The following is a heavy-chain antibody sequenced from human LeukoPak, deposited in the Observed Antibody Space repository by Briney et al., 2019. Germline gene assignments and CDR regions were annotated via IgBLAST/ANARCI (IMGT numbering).Heavy chain of an antibody. D-gene: IGHD6-6*01. CDR2: ISGSGGST. J-gene: IGHJ5*02. Sequence: GGSLRLSCAASGFTFSSYAMSWVRQAPGKGLEWVSGISGSGGSTHYADSVKDRFTISRDNSKNTLYLQMNSLRAEDTAVYYCAKDNEYSSSWGFDPWGQGTLVTVSS. V-gene: IGHV3-23*01. CDR1: GFTFSSYA. CDR3: AKDNEYSSSWGFDP.